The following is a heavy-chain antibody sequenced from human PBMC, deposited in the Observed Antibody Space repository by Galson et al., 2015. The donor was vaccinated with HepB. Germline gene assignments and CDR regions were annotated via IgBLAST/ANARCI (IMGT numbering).Heavy chain of an antibody. CDR3: AKGRRQWLAPYYFDY. J-gene: IGHJ4*02. CDR2: ISGSGGNT. V-gene: IGHV3-23*01. D-gene: IGHD6-19*01. Sequence: SLRLSCAASGFTFSSYAMSWVRQAPGKGLEWVSAISGSGGNTYYTESVKGRFTISRDNSKNTLYLQMNGLRAEDTALYYCAKGRRQWLAPYYFDYWGQGTLVTVSS. CDR1: GFTFSSYA.